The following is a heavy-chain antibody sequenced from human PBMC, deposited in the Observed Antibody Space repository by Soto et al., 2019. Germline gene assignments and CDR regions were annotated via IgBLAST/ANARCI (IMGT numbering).Heavy chain of an antibody. CDR3: AIDYNLYSRSARYALAI. CDR2: FDREDGET. CDR1: GYTLTELS. J-gene: IGHJ3*02. V-gene: IGHV1-24*01. Sequence: ASVKVSCKVSGYTLTELSMHCVRQAPGKGLEWMGGFDREDGETIYAQKFQGRVTMTEDTSTDTAYVELSSLRSDDTAVYYCAIDYNLYSRSARYALAIWGQGTMVTVSS. D-gene: IGHD3-16*01.